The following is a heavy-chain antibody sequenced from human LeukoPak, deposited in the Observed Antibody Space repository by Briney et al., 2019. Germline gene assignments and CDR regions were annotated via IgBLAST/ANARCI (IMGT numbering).Heavy chain of an antibody. CDR2: INPKSGAT. D-gene: IGHD6-19*01. Sequence: VASVKVSCKASGYTFTGYYMHWVRQAPGQGLEWMGWINPKSGATTYAQKFQDRVTLTRDTSINTAYMDLSGLTSDDTAVFYCAKGATEGCYYYYGLDVWGQGTTVTVSS. V-gene: IGHV1-2*02. CDR1: GYTFTGYY. CDR3: AKGATEGCYYYYGLDV. J-gene: IGHJ6*02.